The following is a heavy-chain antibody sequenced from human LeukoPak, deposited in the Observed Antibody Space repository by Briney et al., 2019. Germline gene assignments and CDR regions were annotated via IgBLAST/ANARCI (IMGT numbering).Heavy chain of an antibody. J-gene: IGHJ4*02. CDR1: GYSFTSYW. V-gene: IGHV5-10-1*01. Sequence: GESLKISCKGSGYSFTSYWISWVRQMPGKGLEWMGRIDPSDSYTNYSPSFQGHVTISADKSISTAYLQWSSLKASDTAMYYCARHLGSVTMVRRGVYYFDYWGQGTLVTVSS. D-gene: IGHD3-10*01. CDR2: IDPSDSYT. CDR3: ARHLGSVTMVRRGVYYFDY.